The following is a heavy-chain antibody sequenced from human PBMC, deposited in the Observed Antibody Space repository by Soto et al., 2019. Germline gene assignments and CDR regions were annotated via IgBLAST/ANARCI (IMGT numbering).Heavy chain of an antibody. Sequence: SVKVSCKACGGTFSSYAVSWVRQAPGQGLEWMGGIIPIFGTANYAQKFQGRVTITADKSTSTAYMELSSLRSEDTAVYYCARPLYYYDSSGYLDPYYSYYGMEVWGHGTTVSVSS. V-gene: IGHV1-69*06. J-gene: IGHJ6*01. D-gene: IGHD3-22*01. CDR2: IIPIFGTA. CDR1: GGTFSSYA. CDR3: ARPLYYYDSSGYLDPYYSYYGMEV.